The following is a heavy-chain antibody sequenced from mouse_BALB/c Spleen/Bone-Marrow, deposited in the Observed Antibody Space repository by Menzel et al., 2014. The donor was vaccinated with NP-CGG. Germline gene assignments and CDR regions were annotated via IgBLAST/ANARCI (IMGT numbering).Heavy chain of an antibody. Sequence: EVQVVESGGGLVQPGGSLRLSCAPSGFTFTDYYMSWVRQPPGKALEWLGSIRNKPNGYTTEYSASVKGRFTISRDNSQSILYLQMNTLRAEDSATYYCARAGHYYAMDYWGQGTSVTVSS. V-gene: IGHV7-3*02. CDR3: ARAGHYYAMDY. CDR2: IRNKPNGYTT. CDR1: GFTFTDYY. J-gene: IGHJ4*01.